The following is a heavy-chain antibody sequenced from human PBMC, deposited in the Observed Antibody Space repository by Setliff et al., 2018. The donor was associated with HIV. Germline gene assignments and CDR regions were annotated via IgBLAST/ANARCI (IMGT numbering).Heavy chain of an antibody. CDR1: GGSVSGHY. D-gene: IGHD4-17*01. CDR3: ARFDVTPMTTRDY. J-gene: IGHJ4*02. CDR2: ITPSGAT. Sequence: SETLSLTCAVYGGSVSGHYWGWFRQPPGKGLEWIGEITPSGATNYLPSFKSRVTMSLDMSTNQFSLKMASMTAADSAVYYCARFDVTPMTTRDYWGQGTQVTVSS. V-gene: IGHV4-34*01.